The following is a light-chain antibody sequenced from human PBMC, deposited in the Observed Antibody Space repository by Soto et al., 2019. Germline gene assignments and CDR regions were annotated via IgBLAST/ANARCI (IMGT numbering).Light chain of an antibody. CDR3: QQSYSTTAWT. CDR2: DAS. J-gene: IGKJ1*01. V-gene: IGKV1-5*01. CDR1: QSISSW. Sequence: DIHMTQSPSTLSESVGDRVTITCRASQSISSWLAWYQQKPGNASKLLIYDASSLESGVPSRFSGSGSGTEFTLTISRLQPEDFATYYCQQSYSTTAWTFGQGTKVDIK.